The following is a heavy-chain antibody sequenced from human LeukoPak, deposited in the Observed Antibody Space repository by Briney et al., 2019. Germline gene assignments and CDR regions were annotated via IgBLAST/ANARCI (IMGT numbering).Heavy chain of an antibody. CDR3: ARDSSDYGGKGFDY. V-gene: IGHV3-53*01. D-gene: IGHD4-23*01. CDR2: IYSGGST. CDR1: GFTVSSNY. Sequence: GGSLRLSCAASGFTVSSNYMSWARQAPGKGLEWVSVIYSGGSTYYADSVKGRFTISRDNSKNTLYLQMNSLRAEDTAVYYCARDSSDYGGKGFDYWGQGTLVTVSS. J-gene: IGHJ4*02.